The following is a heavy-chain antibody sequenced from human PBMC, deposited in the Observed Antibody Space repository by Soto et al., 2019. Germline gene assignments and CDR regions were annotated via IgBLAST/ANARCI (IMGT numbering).Heavy chain of an antibody. Sequence: QVQLQQWGAGLLKPSETLSLTCAVYGGSFSGYYWSWIRQPPGKGLEWIGEINHSGSTNYNPSLKSRVTISVDTSKNQFSLKLSSVTAADTAVYYCASLGKLFRGVIVGAPLGYMDVWGKGTTVTVSS. J-gene: IGHJ6*03. D-gene: IGHD3-16*02. CDR3: ASLGKLFRGVIVGAPLGYMDV. V-gene: IGHV4-34*01. CDR1: GGSFSGYY. CDR2: INHSGST.